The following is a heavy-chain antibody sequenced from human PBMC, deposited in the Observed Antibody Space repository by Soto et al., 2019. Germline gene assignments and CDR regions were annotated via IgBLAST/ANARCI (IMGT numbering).Heavy chain of an antibody. J-gene: IGHJ4*02. CDR3: AKGEAYFDWLTHFDY. V-gene: IGHV3-23*01. CDR1: GFTCSSYA. CDR2: ISGSGGST. D-gene: IGHD3-9*01. Sequence: PGGALRISCADSGFTCSSYAMSWVRQSPGKGLEWVSAISGSGGSTYYADSVKGRFTISRDNSKNTLYLQMNSLRAEDTAVYYCAKGEAYFDWLTHFDYWGQGTLVTV.